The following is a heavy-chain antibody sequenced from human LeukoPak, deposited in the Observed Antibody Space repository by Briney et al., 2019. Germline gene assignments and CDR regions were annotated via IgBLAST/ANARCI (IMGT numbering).Heavy chain of an antibody. Sequence: GGSLRLSCAASGFTFSNYAMHWVRQAPGKGLEWVAVISYDGSNKYYADSVKGRFTISRDNSKNTLYLQMNSLRAEDTAVYYCVRAHYDSSGYYVDYWGQGTLVTVSS. V-gene: IGHV3-30*14. CDR2: ISYDGSNK. CDR1: GFTFSNYA. CDR3: VRAHYDSSGYYVDY. D-gene: IGHD3-22*01. J-gene: IGHJ4*02.